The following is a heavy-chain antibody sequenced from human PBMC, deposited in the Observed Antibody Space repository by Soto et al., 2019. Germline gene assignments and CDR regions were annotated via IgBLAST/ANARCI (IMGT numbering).Heavy chain of an antibody. CDR1: GFPFGSYW. V-gene: IGHV3-7*04. D-gene: IGHD3-16*01. Sequence: EGPLVESGGGLVQPGGSLRLSCAASGFPFGSYWMTWVRQAPGKGLEWVANIKQDGSEKYYVDSVEGRFTISRDNANNSLYLQMNSLRVEDTAVYYCARVGASWGPGTRVTVSS. CDR3: ARVGAS. J-gene: IGHJ5*02. CDR2: IKQDGSEK.